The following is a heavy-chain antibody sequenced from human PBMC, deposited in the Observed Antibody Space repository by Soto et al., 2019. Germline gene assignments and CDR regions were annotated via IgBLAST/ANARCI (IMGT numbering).Heavy chain of an antibody. CDR3: AKDGTRRNGGGY. CDR1: GFTFSSYD. D-gene: IGHD1-1*01. J-gene: IGHJ4*02. Sequence: EVQLLKSGGGLVQPGGSLRLSCAASGFTFSSYDMSWVRQAPGKGREWVSTISSSGGSTYYPDSVKGRFTISRDNSKNKLNLQWNGLRAEDTPVYDCAKDGTRRNGGGYWGQGTLVTVSS. CDR2: ISSSGGST. V-gene: IGHV3-23*01.